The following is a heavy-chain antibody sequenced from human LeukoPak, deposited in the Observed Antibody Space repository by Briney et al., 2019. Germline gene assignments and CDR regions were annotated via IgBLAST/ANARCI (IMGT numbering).Heavy chain of an antibody. D-gene: IGHD6-13*01. Sequence: SETLSLTCTVSGGSITSSTYYWGWIRQPPGKGLEWIAYIYYSGSTYYNPSLKSRVTISVDTSKNQFSLKLSSVTAADTAVYYCARTSHPHGSSWLFDYWGQGTLVTVSS. CDR3: ARTSHPHGSSWLFDY. J-gene: IGHJ4*02. V-gene: IGHV4-39*01. CDR1: GGSITSSTYY. CDR2: IYYSGST.